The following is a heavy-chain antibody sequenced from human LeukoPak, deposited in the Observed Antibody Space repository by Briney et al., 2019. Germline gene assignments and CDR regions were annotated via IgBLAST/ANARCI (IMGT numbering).Heavy chain of an antibody. J-gene: IGHJ4*02. Sequence: GGSLRLSCAASGFTVSSNYMSWVRQAPGKGLEWVSAISGGGDYTYYADSVKGRFTISRDNSKNTLYLQMNSLRAEDTAVYYCAKGHYGDYRGVPGDYWGQGTLVTVSS. CDR2: ISGGGDYT. CDR1: GFTVSSNY. CDR3: AKGHYGDYRGVPGDY. D-gene: IGHD4-17*01. V-gene: IGHV3-23*01.